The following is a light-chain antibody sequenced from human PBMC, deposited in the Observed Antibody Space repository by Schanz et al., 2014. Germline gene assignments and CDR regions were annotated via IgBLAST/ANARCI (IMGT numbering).Light chain of an antibody. CDR1: TSNIGSNT. J-gene: IGLJ3*02. CDR3: ATWDDSLNGWV. V-gene: IGLV1-44*01. Sequence: QSVLTQPPSASGTPGQRVTISCSGSTSNIGSNTVNWYQQFPGTAPKLLIYNNNQRPSGVPDRFSGSKSGSSASLAISGLKSEDEADYCCATWDDSLNGWVFGGGTKLTVL. CDR2: NNN.